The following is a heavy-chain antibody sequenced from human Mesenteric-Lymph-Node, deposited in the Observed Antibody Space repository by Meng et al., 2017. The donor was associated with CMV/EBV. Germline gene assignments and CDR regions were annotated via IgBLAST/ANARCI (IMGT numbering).Heavy chain of an antibody. V-gene: IGHV4-59*01. Sequence: SETLSLTCTASGGSISSYYWSWIRQPPGKGLEWIGYIYYSGSTNYNPSLKSRVTISVDTSKNQFSLKLSSVTAADTAVYYCARAYCSGGSCYSAEYFQHWGQGTLVTVSS. CDR2: IYYSGST. D-gene: IGHD2-15*01. J-gene: IGHJ1*01. CDR1: GGSISSYY. CDR3: ARAYCSGGSCYSAEYFQH.